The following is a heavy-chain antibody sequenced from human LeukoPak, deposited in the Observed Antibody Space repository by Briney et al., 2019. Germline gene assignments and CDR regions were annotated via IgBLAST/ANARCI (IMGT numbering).Heavy chain of an antibody. V-gene: IGHV3-23*01. CDR3: ASSPFPYYFDY. CDR1: GFTFSSDA. D-gene: IGHD6-6*01. CDR2: ISAGSSSI. J-gene: IGHJ4*02. Sequence: GGSLRLSCAASGFTFSSDAMSWVRQAPGMGLEWVSAISAGSSSIFYADSVKGRFTISRDNAKNSLYLQMNSLRAEDTAVYYCASSPFPYYFDYWGQGTLVTVSS.